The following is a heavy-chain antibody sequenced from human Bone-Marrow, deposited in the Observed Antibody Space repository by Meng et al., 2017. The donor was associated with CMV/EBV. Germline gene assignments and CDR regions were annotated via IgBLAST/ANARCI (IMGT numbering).Heavy chain of an antibody. V-gene: IGHV4-39*07. CDR2: IYYGGNT. Sequence: SETLSLTCTVSGGSISSSDSYWGWIRQPPGKGLEWIASIYYGGNTNYNPSLKSRVTISVDTSKNQFSLKLSSVTAADTAVYYCARRGASIVVVPAARQRGYYYGMDVWGQGTTVTVS. CDR3: ARRGASIVVVPAARQRGYYYGMDV. J-gene: IGHJ6*02. CDR1: GGSISSSDSY. D-gene: IGHD2-2*01.